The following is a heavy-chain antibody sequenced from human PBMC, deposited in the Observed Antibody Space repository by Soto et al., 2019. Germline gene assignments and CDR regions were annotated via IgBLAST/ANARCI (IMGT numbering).Heavy chain of an antibody. CDR2: IYYSGST. Sequence: ASETLSLTCSVSGGSISSYYWSWIRQPPGKGLEWIGYIYYSGSTNYNPSLKSRVTISVDTSKNQFSLKLSSVTAADMAVYYCAREGYSSVHRTIDYWGQGTLVPVSS. CDR3: AREGYSSVHRTIDY. CDR1: GGSISSYY. V-gene: IGHV4-59*01. J-gene: IGHJ4*02. D-gene: IGHD6-25*01.